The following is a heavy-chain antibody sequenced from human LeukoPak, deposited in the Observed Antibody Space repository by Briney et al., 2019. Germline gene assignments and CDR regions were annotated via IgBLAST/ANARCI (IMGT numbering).Heavy chain of an antibody. CDR3: ARERSASPAFDI. CDR1: GGSIGTSY. V-gene: IGHV4-59*01. CDR2: IYSGRA. J-gene: IGHJ3*02. Sequence: PSETLSLTCTVSGGSIGTSYWHWIRQHPGKGLEWLGYIYSGRAIYNPSLKSRVTMTVNTAKNQFSLRLTSVNAADAAVYYCARERSASPAFDIWGQGTGVSVSS.